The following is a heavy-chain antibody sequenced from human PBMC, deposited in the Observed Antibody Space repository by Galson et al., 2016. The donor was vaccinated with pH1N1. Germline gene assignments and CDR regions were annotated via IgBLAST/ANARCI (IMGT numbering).Heavy chain of an antibody. CDR2: ISPSGATQ. Sequence: SLRLSCAASGFTFGDYYMGWIRQAPGKGLERLSYISPSGATQHYTDSVKGRFTISRDNAKNSLFLQMNSLRAEDTATYFCARDGGAFQMRFDPWGQGSLVTVSS. J-gene: IGHJ5*02. D-gene: IGHD4-17*01. V-gene: IGHV3-11*04. CDR3: ARDGGAFQMRFDP. CDR1: GFTFGDYY.